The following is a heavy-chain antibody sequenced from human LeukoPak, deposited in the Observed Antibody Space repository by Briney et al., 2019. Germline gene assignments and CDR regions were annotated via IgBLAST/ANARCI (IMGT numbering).Heavy chain of an antibody. Sequence: GGSLRLSCEASGFRFSGYWLNWVRQAPGQGLEWVANINPDGSGKYYVDSVKGRFTISRDDAKNSLYLQMNSLRAEDTAVYYCARGQQGGLATSRNSLDPWGQGTLVTVSS. CDR3: ARGQQGGLATSRNSLDP. J-gene: IGHJ5*02. CDR2: INPDGSGK. V-gene: IGHV3-7*02. CDR1: GFRFSGYW. D-gene: IGHD6-13*01.